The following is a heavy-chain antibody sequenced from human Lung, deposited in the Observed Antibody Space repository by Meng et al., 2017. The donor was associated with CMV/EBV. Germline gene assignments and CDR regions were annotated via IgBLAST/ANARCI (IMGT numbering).Heavy chain of an antibody. V-gene: IGHV1-69*10. J-gene: IGHJ4*02. CDR3: ARGRGNQPLFDF. CDR1: GGSFSTYT. D-gene: IGHD2/OR15-2a*01. CDR2: LIPVLNKA. Sequence: QAQLVHSGAEVKKPGSSVKVACKTSGGSFSTYTFSWVRQAPGQGLEWMGGLIPVLNKAKSAPRFQDRVTFTADETTTTAYIELSSLTFEGTAVYFCARGRGNQPLFDFWGQGTLVTVSS.